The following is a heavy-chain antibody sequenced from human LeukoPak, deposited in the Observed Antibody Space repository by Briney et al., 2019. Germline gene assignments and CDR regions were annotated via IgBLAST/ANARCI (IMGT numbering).Heavy chain of an antibody. CDR1: GGSISSSSYY. Sequence: SETLSLTCTVSGGSISSSSYYWGWIRQPPGKGLEWIGSIYYSGSTYYNPSLKSRVTISVDTSKNQFSLKLSSVTAADTAVYYCARHRTYYYGSGSYAALYYYYYYYMDVWGKGTTVTISS. D-gene: IGHD3-10*01. V-gene: IGHV4-39*01. CDR2: IYYSGST. J-gene: IGHJ6*03. CDR3: ARHRTYYYGSGSYAALYYYYYYYMDV.